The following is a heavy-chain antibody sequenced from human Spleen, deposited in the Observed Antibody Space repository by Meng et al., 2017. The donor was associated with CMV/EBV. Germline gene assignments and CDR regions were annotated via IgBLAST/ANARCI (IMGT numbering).Heavy chain of an antibody. CDR3: ARESHCGSGWHYFDC. V-gene: IGHV4-61*01. J-gene: IGHJ4*02. CDR1: GGYVTSGSYY. D-gene: IGHD3-10*01. CDR2: IYYPGKT. Sequence: SETLSLTCSVSGGYVTSGSYYWSWIRQPPGKGLEWIGYIYYPGKTKYNPSLKSRVTISLDTSKSQFSLKVISVTAADTAVYYCARESHCGSGWHYFDCWGQGTLVTVSS.